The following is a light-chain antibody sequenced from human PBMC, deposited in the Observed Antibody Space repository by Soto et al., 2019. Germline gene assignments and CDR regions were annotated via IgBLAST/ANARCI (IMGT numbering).Light chain of an antibody. CDR3: QQYTKWPLT. CDR1: QSVSSN. CDR2: HAS. Sequence: EIVMTQSPATLSVSPGERATLSCRASQSVSSNLAWYQQKPGQAPRLLIYHASTSATGIPARFSGGGSGTEFTLTISSLQSEDCAVYYCQQYTKWPLTFGGGTKVEIK. V-gene: IGKV3-15*01. J-gene: IGKJ4*01.